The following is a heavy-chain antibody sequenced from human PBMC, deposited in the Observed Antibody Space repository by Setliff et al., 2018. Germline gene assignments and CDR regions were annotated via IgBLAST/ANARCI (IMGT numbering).Heavy chain of an antibody. Sequence: SVKVSCKASGGTFRNYGISWVRQAPGQGLEWMGGTIPVFGTTDYSQKFQGRVTIITDEFTGTAYMELSSLRTEDTAVYYCVREGVDSRSSTDYRYYMDVWGEGTTVTVSS. V-gene: IGHV1-69*05. CDR2: TIPVFGTT. D-gene: IGHD3-22*01. J-gene: IGHJ6*03. CDR1: GGTFRNYG. CDR3: VREGVDSRSSTDYRYYMDV.